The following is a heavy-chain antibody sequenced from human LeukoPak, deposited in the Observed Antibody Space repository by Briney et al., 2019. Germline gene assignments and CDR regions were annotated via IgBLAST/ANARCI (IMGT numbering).Heavy chain of an antibody. J-gene: IGHJ4*02. CDR2: ISGSGGST. Sequence: GGSLRLSCAASGFTFSSYSMNWVRQAPGEGLEWVSGISGSGGSTYYADSVKGRFTISRDNSKNTLYLQMNSLRAEDTAVYYCARVTGSWYYFDYWGQGTLVTVSS. V-gene: IGHV3-23*01. D-gene: IGHD6-13*01. CDR3: ARVTGSWYYFDY. CDR1: GFTFSSYS.